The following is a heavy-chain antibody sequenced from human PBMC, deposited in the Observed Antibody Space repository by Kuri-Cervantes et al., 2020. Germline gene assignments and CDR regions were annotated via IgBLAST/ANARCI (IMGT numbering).Heavy chain of an antibody. V-gene: IGHV3-30-3*02. CDR1: GFTFSSYA. CDR3: AKRNDYGDYGDHYYYYYGMDV. D-gene: IGHD4-17*01. J-gene: IGHJ6*02. CDR2: ISYDGSNK. Sequence: LSLTCAASGFTFSSYAMHWVRQAPGKGLEWMAVISYDGSNKYYADSVKGRITISRDNSKITLYLQMSSLRAEDTAVYYCAKRNDYGDYGDHYYYYYGMDVWGQGTTVTVSS.